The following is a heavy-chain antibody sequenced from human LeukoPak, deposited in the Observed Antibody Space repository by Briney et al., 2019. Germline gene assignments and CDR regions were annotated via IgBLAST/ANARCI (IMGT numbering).Heavy chain of an antibody. CDR1: GGSISSSSYY. V-gene: IGHV4-39*07. D-gene: IGHD3-10*01. CDR3: ARLYGSGSFRGFS. Sequence: SETLSLTCTVSGGSISSSSYYWGWIRQPPGKGLEWIGSIYYSGSTYYNPSLKSRVTISVDTSKNQFSLKLSSVTAADTAVYYCARLYGSGSFRGFSWGQGTLVTVSS. CDR2: IYYSGST. J-gene: IGHJ4*02.